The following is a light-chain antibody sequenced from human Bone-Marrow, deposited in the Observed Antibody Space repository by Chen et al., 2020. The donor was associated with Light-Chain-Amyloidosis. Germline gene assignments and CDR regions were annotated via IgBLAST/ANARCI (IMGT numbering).Light chain of an antibody. J-gene: IGLJ1*01. V-gene: IGLV2-14*01. CDR3: RSYTITNTLV. Sequence: QSALTQPASVSGSPGQSITISCTGTSSDVGGDNHVSWYQQHPDKAPKLMIYEVTNRPSWVPDRFSGSKSDNTASLNITGLQTEDEADYFCRSYTITNTLVFGSGTRVTVL. CDR1: SSDVGGDNH. CDR2: EVT.